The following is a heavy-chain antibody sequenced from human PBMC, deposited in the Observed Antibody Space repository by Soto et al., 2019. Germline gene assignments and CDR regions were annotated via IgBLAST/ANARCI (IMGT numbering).Heavy chain of an antibody. V-gene: IGHV3-53*01. J-gene: IGHJ4*02. CDR2: IYRGGST. D-gene: IGHD3-9*01. Sequence: RPSCGASGFTVSSNYMSWVRKATGKGLELVSVIYRGGSTYSADSVKGRFTISRDNSKNTLYLQMNSLGAEDTAVYYCARDQTDILNGYQLQYWGPGTLVTVS. CDR1: GFTVSSNY. CDR3: ARDQTDILNGYQLQY.